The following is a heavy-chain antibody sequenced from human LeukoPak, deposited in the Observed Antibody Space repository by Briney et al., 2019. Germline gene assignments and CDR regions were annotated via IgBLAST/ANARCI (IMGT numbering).Heavy chain of an antibody. V-gene: IGHV3-74*01. CDR3: ATELGSPPFDY. CDR2: INSHGSST. D-gene: IGHD1-14*01. Sequence: GGSLRLSCAASGFTFSSYYMHWVRHAPGKGLVWVSRINSHGSSTNYAGSVKGRFTMSRDNAKNTLYLQMNSLRAEDTAVYYCATELGSPPFDYWGRGTLVTVSS. J-gene: IGHJ4*02. CDR1: GFTFSSYY.